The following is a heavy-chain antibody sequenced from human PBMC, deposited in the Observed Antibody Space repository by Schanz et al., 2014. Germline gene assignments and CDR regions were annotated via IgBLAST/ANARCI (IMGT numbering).Heavy chain of an antibody. J-gene: IGHJ6*03. CDR1: GGTFSSFG. V-gene: IGHV1-69*02. D-gene: IGHD2-2*02. CDR2: IIPILGIA. CDR3: AGTYCSSTSCYTGYYYMDV. Sequence: VQLEQSGAEVKKPGSSVKVSCKASGGTFSSFGINWVRQAPGQGLEWMGRIIPILGIANYAQKFQGRVTITADKSTFTASMDVSSLRSEDTAVYYCAGTYCSSTSCYTGYYYMDVWGKGTTVTVSS.